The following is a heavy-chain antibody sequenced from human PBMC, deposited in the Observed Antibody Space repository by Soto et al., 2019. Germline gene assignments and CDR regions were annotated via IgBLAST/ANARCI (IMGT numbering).Heavy chain of an antibody. CDR3: AKDHVNSGPSPDWFDP. V-gene: IGHV3-30*18. CDR2: VAYDGSYQ. Sequence: QVQLVESGGGVVQPGRSLRLSCAASGFSISSYGMHWVRQTPGKGLQWVAVVAYDGSYQHYADSVKGRFTISRDISKNTLFLEMDSLKPEDTAVHYCAKDHVNSGPSPDWFDPWSQGTLVTVSS. CDR1: GFSISSYG. J-gene: IGHJ5*02. D-gene: IGHD6-19*01.